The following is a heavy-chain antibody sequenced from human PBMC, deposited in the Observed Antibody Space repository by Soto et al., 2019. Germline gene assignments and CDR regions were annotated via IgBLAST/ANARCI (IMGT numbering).Heavy chain of an antibody. V-gene: IGHV4-39*01. CDR3: ARHTVSGARGWHWFDP. CDR2: IYYSGST. Sequence: QLQLQESGPGLVKPSETLSLTCTVSGGSISSSSYYWGWIRQPPGKGLEWIGSIYYSGSTYYNPSLKSRVTIAVDTSKNQFSLKLSSVTAADTAVYYCARHTVSGARGWHWFDPWGQGTLVTVSS. CDR1: GGSISSSSYY. D-gene: IGHD6-19*01. J-gene: IGHJ5*02.